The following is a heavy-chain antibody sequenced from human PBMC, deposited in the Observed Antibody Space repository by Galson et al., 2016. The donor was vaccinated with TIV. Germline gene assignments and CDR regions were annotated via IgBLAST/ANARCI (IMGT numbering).Heavy chain of an antibody. Sequence: SVKVSGKASGYTFSSYSINWVRQAPGQGLEWMGWISGYSGNTNYAQKFQGRVTMTTDTSTGTAYMELRSLRSDDTAVYYCARGATVTPYSFFDYWGQGTLVTVFS. CDR1: GYTFSSYS. CDR2: ISGYSGNT. V-gene: IGHV1-18*04. D-gene: IGHD4-17*01. J-gene: IGHJ4*02. CDR3: ARGATVTPYSFFDY.